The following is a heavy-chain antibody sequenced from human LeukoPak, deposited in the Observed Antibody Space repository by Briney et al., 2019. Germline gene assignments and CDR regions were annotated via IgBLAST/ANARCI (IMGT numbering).Heavy chain of an antibody. Sequence: PGGSLRLSCASSGFTFSSYAMYWVRQAPGKGLEWVSGVSGSGGSTYYADIVKGRFTIPRDNSKNTLYLQMNSLRAEDTAVYYCAKDVDIVVTITENWGQGALVTVSS. CDR3: AKDVDIVVTITEN. CDR1: GFTFSSYA. CDR2: VSGSGGST. V-gene: IGHV3-23*01. D-gene: IGHD5-12*01. J-gene: IGHJ4*02.